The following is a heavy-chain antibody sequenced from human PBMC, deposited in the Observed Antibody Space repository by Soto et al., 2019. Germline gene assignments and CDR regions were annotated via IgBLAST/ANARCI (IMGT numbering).Heavy chain of an antibody. D-gene: IGHD6-19*01. CDR3: ARRGYSSGWSLERYYYYYYGMDV. J-gene: IGHJ6*02. CDR1: VYSFTSYW. V-gene: IGHV5-10-1*01. CDR2: IDPSDSYT. Sequence: GESLKISCKGSVYSFTSYWISWVRQMPGEGLEWMGRIDPSDSYTNYSPSFQGHVTISADKSISTAYLQWSSLKASDTAMYYCARRGYSSGWSLERYYYYYYGMDVWGQGTTVTVSS.